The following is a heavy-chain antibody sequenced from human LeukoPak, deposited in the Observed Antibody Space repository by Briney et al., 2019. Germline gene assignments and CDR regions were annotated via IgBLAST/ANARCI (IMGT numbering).Heavy chain of an antibody. V-gene: IGHV3-30*18. CDR1: GFTFSDSG. D-gene: IGHD6-19*01. J-gene: IGHJ3*02. Sequence: GTSLRLSCAASGFTFSDSGMHWVRQAPGKGLEWATLISCDGSNKYYADSVKGRVTISRSNSKNTLYLQMNRLRVEDTAVYYCAKARYSSGWGAAFYIWGQGTLVTVSS. CDR3: AKARYSSGWGAAFYI. CDR2: ISCDGSNK.